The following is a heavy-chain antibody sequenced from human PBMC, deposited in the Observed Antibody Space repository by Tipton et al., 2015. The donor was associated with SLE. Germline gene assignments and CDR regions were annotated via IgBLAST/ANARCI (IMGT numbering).Heavy chain of an antibody. V-gene: IGHV4-34*01. J-gene: IGHJ4*02. CDR3: ARLGIAAAGTGPYFDY. D-gene: IGHD6-13*01. CDR1: GGSFSGYY. Sequence: LRLSCAVYGGSFSGYYWSWIRQPPGKGLEWIGEINHSGSTNYNPSLKSRVTISVDKSKNQFSLKLSSVTAADTAVYYCARLGIAAAGTGPYFDYWGQGTLVTVSS. CDR2: INHSGST.